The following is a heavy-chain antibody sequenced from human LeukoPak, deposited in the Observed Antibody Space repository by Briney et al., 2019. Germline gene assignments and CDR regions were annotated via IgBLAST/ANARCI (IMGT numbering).Heavy chain of an antibody. CDR2: ISGSGGST. D-gene: IGHD3-22*01. Sequence: PGGSLRLSCAASGFTFSSYAMSWVRQAPGKGLEWVSAISGSGGSTYYADSVKGRFTISRDNSKNTLYLQMNSLRAEDTAVYYCAKAKRYYDSSGYYWFDYWGQGTLVTVSS. CDR1: GFTFSSYA. CDR3: AKAKRYYDSSGYYWFDY. J-gene: IGHJ4*02. V-gene: IGHV3-23*01.